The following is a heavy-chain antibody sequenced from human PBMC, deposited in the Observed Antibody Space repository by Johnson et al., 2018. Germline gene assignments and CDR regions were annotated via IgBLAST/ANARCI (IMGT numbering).Heavy chain of an antibody. CDR3: ARDDGRGAEYLQH. J-gene: IGHJ1*01. V-gene: IGHV3-33*01. CDR1: GFTFSIYG. CDR2: LWDDDNN. Sequence: VQLVESGGGVVQPGKSLRLSCAASGFTFSIYGMHWVRQAPGKGLEWVATLWDDDNNHYIDSVKGRFTISRDNSKNTLYLHMNSLRAEDKAVYYCARDDGRGAEYLQHWGQGTQVTVSA. D-gene: IGHD2-15*01.